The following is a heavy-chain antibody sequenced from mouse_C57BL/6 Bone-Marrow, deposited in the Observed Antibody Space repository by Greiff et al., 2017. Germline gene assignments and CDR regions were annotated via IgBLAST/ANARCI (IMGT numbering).Heavy chain of an antibody. CDR3: TTAAQATADD. V-gene: IGHV14-2*01. CDR1: GFNITDYY. Sequence: VQLQQSGAELVQPGASVKLSCTASGFNITDYYMHWVQQTTEQGLEWLGRIDPEGGETSYATLFQGKATITADTSSKTAYLQHSSLTSEDAAVYYGTTAAQATADDWGQGTTLTVAS. CDR2: IDPEGGET. D-gene: IGHD3-2*02. J-gene: IGHJ2*01.